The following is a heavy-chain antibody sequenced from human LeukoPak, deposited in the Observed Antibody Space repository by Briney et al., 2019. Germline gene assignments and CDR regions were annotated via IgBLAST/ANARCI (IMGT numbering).Heavy chain of an antibody. CDR3: ARVRITMVRGVIRPDAFDI. Sequence: SETLSLTCAVYGGSFSGYYWSWIRQPPGKGLEWIGEINHSGSTNYNPSLKSRVSISVDTSKNQFSLKLSSVAAADTAVYYCARVRITMVRGVIRPDAFDIWGQGTMVTVSS. J-gene: IGHJ3*02. CDR2: INHSGST. D-gene: IGHD3-10*01. V-gene: IGHV4-34*01. CDR1: GGSFSGYY.